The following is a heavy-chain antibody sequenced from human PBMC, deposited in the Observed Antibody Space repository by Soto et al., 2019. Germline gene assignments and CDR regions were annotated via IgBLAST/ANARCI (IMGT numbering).Heavy chain of an antibody. D-gene: IGHD1-1*01. Sequence: GGSLRLSCAASGFTFSSYGMHWVRQAPGKGLEWVAVISYDGSNKYYADSVKGRFTISRDNSKNTLYLQMNSLRAEDTAVYYCAKDKQPSWGLERRRKGFEFVDYWGQGTLVTVSS. CDR3: AKDKQPSWGLERRRKGFEFVDY. J-gene: IGHJ4*02. CDR1: GFTFSSYG. CDR2: ISYDGSNK. V-gene: IGHV3-30*18.